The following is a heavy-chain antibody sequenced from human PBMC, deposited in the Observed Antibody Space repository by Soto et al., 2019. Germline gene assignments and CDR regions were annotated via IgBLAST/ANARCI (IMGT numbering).Heavy chain of an antibody. D-gene: IGHD2-2*03. CDR3: ASLDIVVVPAAEPGGGYYYMDV. Sequence: SETLSLTCAVYGGSFSGYYWSWIRQPPGKGLEWIGEINHSGGTNYNPSLKSRVTISVDTSQNQFSLKLSSVTAADTAVYYCASLDIVVVPAAEPGGGYYYMDVWGKGTTVTVSS. CDR2: INHSGGT. CDR1: GGSFSGYY. J-gene: IGHJ6*03. V-gene: IGHV4-34*01.